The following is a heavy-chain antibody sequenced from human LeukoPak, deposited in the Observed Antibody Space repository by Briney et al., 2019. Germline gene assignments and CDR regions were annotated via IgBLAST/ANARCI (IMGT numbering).Heavy chain of an antibody. Sequence: GGSLRLSCAASGFTFSNYWMHWVRQAPGKGLVWVSRIKSDGSRTDYADSVKGRFTISRDNAKNTLYLQMNSLRAEDTAVYYCARAHYSSFDYWGQGTLVTVSS. J-gene: IGHJ4*02. V-gene: IGHV3-74*01. CDR1: GFTFSNYW. D-gene: IGHD3-22*01. CDR3: ARAHYSSFDY. CDR2: IKSDGSRT.